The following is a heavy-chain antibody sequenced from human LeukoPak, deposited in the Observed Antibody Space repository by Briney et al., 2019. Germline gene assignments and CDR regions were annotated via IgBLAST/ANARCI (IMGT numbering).Heavy chain of an antibody. V-gene: IGHV3-30*02. J-gene: IGHJ4*02. CDR3: ASGAAAGATFDY. CDR1: GFTFSSYG. D-gene: IGHD6-13*01. Sequence: GGSLRLSCAASGFTFSSYGMHWVRQAPGKGLEWVAFIRYDGSNKYYADSVKGRFTISRDNAKNSLYLQMNSLRAEDTAVYYCASGAAAGATFDYWGQGTLVTVSS. CDR2: IRYDGSNK.